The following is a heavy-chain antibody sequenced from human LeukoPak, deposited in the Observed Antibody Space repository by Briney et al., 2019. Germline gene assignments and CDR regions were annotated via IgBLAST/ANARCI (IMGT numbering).Heavy chain of an antibody. CDR3: ARDLGWSPGY. V-gene: IGHV3-9*01. CDR2: ISWNSGSI. J-gene: IGHJ4*02. CDR1: GFTFDDYA. D-gene: IGHD2-15*01. Sequence: PGGSLRLSCAASGFTFDDYAMHWVRQAPGKGLEWVSGISWNSGSIGYADSVKGRFTISRDNAKNSLYLQMNSLRAEDTAVYYCARDLGWSPGYWGQGTLVTVSS.